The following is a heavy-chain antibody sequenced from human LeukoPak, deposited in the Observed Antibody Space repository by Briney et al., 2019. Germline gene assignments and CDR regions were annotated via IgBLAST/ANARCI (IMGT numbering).Heavy chain of an antibody. CDR1: GDSISSDDYY. CDR3: ARERDRRLFFGSRHKVFDY. D-gene: IGHD2-21*02. V-gene: IGHV4-30-4*01. Sequence: SETLSLTCTVSGDSISSDDYYWSWIRQPPGKGLEWIGYIYYSGITLYNPSLRSRVNISVDTSKNQFSLRLSSVTAADTAVYYCARERDRRLFFGSRHKVFDYWGQGTLVTVSS. CDR2: IYYSGIT. J-gene: IGHJ4*02.